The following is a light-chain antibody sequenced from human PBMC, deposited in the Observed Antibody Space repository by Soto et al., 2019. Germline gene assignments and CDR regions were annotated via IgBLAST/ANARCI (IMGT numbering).Light chain of an antibody. V-gene: IGKV3-15*01. J-gene: IGKJ3*01. CDR1: VTVSTY. Sequence: EIVMTQSPATLSVSPGETVTLSCRASVTVSTYVAWYQHKPGQAPRLLIYAASTRATGIPPRFSGRGSGTEFTLTLNSLQSEDFAIYYCQHYINWSRGITFGPGTKVDVK. CDR3: QHYINWSRGIT. CDR2: AAS.